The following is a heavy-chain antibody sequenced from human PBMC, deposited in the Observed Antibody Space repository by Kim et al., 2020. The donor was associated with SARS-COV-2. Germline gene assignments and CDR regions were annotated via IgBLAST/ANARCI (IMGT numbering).Heavy chain of an antibody. D-gene: IGHD6-13*01. J-gene: IGHJ5*02. CDR2: SGNT. CDR3: ARMGIAAA. V-gene: IGHV1-8*01. Sequence: SGNTGYAQTFQGRVTMTRNTSISTAYMELSSLRSEDTAVYYCARMGIAAAWGQGTPVTVSS.